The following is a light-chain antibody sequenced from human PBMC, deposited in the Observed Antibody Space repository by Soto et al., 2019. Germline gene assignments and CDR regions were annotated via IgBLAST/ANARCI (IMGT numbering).Light chain of an antibody. Sequence: IDLAQSPYSLSAAVGDRVTIACRASQNINTYLNWYQQKPGKAPKLLMFDAASLQSGVPSRFSGSGSRTDFTLTITSLQPEDFATYYCQQTSSALFTFGPGTKVDIK. CDR3: QQTSSALFT. J-gene: IGKJ3*01. CDR1: QNINTY. CDR2: DAA. V-gene: IGKV1-39*01.